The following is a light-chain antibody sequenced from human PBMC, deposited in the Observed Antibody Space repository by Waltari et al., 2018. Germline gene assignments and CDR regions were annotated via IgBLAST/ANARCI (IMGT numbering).Light chain of an antibody. CDR3: QHGYVAPLT. Sequence: DIQMTQSPSSLSASVGDRVTITCRASQGVSNNLAWYQQKPGKVPNLLIYEASTPQRGFRARFSGSGCGTDFNFTISSLQPEDFATYYCQHGYVAPLTFGGGTKVEIK. J-gene: IGKJ4*01. CDR2: EAS. CDR1: QGVSNN. V-gene: IGKV1-27*01.